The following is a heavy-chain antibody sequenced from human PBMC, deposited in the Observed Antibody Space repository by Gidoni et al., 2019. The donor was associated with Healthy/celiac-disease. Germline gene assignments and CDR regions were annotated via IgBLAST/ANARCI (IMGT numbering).Heavy chain of an antibody. CDR2: IYYSGST. J-gene: IGHJ6*02. Sequence: QVQLQESGPGLVEPSQTLSLTCTVSGGAISSGDYYWSWIRQPPGKGLEWIGYIYYSGSTYYNPSLKRRVTISVDTSKNQFSLKLSSVTAADTAVYYCASAGDKLHYYYGMDVWGQGTTVTVSS. CDR3: ASAGDKLHYYYGMDV. D-gene: IGHD3-10*01. V-gene: IGHV4-30-4*01. CDR1: GGAISSGDYY.